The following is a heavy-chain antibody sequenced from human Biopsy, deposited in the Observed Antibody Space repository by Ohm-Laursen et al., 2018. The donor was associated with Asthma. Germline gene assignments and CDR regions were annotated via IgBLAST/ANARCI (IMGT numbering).Heavy chain of an antibody. J-gene: IGHJ4*02. CDR3: ARLNYYDSSGKYLDS. D-gene: IGHD3-22*01. Sequence: SETLSLTCTVSYGSITSGGYYWTWIRQHPGKGLEWIGFIYYSGSTYYNPSLKSRVSISIDTSKNQFSLKLSSVTAADTAVYYCARLNYYDSSGKYLDSWGQGTLVTVSS. CDR2: IYYSGST. V-gene: IGHV4-31*03. CDR1: YGSITSGGYY.